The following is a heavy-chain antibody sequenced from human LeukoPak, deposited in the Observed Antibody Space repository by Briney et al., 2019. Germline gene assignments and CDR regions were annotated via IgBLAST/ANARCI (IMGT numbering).Heavy chain of an antibody. J-gene: IGHJ3*02. V-gene: IGHV3-23*01. D-gene: IGHD1-26*01. CDR1: GFTFNTYG. CDR3: AKDLRGIHYHDAFDI. Sequence: GGSLRLSCAASGFTFNTYGMHWVRQAPGKGLEWVSAISGSGGSTYYADSVKGRFTISRDNSKNTLYLQMNSLRAEDTAVYYCAKDLRGIHYHDAFDIWGQGTMVTVSS. CDR2: ISGSGGST.